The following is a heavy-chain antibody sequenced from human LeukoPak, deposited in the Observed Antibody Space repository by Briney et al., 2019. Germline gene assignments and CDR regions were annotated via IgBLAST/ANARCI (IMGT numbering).Heavy chain of an antibody. CDR2: ISSSSSTI. CDR3: ARGSEYSSGWLSDY. D-gene: IGHD6-19*01. CDR1: GFTFSGYS. Sequence: PGGSLRLSCAASGFTFSGYSMNWVRQAPGKGLEWVSYISSSSSTIYYADSVKGRFTISRDNAKNSLYLQMNSLRDEDTAVYYCARGSEYSSGWLSDYWGQGTLVTVSS. V-gene: IGHV3-48*02. J-gene: IGHJ4*02.